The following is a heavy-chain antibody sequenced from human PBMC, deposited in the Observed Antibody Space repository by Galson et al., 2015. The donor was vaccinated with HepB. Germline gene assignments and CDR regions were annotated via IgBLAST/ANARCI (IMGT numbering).Heavy chain of an antibody. Sequence: LRLSCAASGFTFSSYGMHWVRQAPGKGLEWVAVIWYDGSNKYYADSVKGRFTISRDNSKNTLYLQMNSLRAEDTAVYYCAREGSGWARVGFDYWGQEPWSPSPQ. D-gene: IGHD6-19*01. CDR3: AREGSGWARVGFDY. CDR2: IWYDGSNK. V-gene: IGHV3-33*01. CDR1: GFTFSSYG. J-gene: IGHJ4*01.